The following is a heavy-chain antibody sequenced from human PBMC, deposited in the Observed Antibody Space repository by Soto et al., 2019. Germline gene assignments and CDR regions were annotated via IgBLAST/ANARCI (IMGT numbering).Heavy chain of an antibody. CDR1: GFTFTSSA. CDR2: IVVGGGDT. Sequence: SVKVSCKASGFTFTSSAVQWVRQARGQRLEWIGWIVVGGGDTNSAQKFQERVTITRDMSTSTAYIELSSLRSEDTAVYYCAATIIAAVGTGYYYGMDVWGQGTTVTVSS. CDR3: AATIIAAVGTGYYYGMDV. V-gene: IGHV1-58*01. D-gene: IGHD6-13*01. J-gene: IGHJ6*02.